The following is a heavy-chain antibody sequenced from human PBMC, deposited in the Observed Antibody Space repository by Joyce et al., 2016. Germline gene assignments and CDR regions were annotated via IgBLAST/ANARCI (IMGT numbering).Heavy chain of an antibody. Sequence: VKLVQSGAEERKPGASVKISCEASGYSFTDYGIHWVRQAPRQGLEWMGWISPGRGNTQYSQKFQGRVTLTADTSATTVYMEISRLTIDDTAMYYCARDFQYASATDFWGQGTVVTVSS. CDR1: GYSFTDYG. V-gene: IGHV1-3*05. CDR3: ARDFQYASATDF. CDR2: ISPGRGNT. J-gene: IGHJ4*02. D-gene: IGHD3/OR15-3a*01.